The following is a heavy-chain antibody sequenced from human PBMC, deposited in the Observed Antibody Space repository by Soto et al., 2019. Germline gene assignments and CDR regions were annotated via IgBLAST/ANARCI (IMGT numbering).Heavy chain of an antibody. Sequence: QVQLQESGPGLVKPSETLSLTCTVSGGSINNYYWSWIRQPPGKGLEWIGYIHYSGSTNYNPSLESRATISVDTSKDHFSLTLNSATAADAAVYLCARLTARQNPNNYDWYIHVCGKGSKVIVSS. V-gene: IGHV4-59*08. D-gene: IGHD2-21*02. J-gene: IGHJ6*03. CDR2: IHYSGST. CDR3: ARLTARQNPNNYDWYIHV. CDR1: GGSINNYY.